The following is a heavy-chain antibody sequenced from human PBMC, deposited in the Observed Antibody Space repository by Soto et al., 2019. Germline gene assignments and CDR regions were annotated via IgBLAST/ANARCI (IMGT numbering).Heavy chain of an antibody. CDR1: GFTFNSYA. D-gene: IGHD1-26*01. CDR2: IGGSGGGT. Sequence: GGSLRLSCAASGFTFNSYAMSWVRQAPGKGLEWVSGIGGSGGGTYYADSVKGRFTISRDNSKNTLYLRMSSLRAEDTAVYYCAKDLQRVGATSGAFDIWGQGTMVTVSS. CDR3: AKDLQRVGATSGAFDI. V-gene: IGHV3-23*01. J-gene: IGHJ3*02.